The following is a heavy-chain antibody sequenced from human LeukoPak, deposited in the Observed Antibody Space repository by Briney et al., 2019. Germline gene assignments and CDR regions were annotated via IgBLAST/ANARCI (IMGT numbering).Heavy chain of an antibody. V-gene: IGHV3-21*01. D-gene: IGHD6-19*01. J-gene: IGHJ6*03. CDR2: ISSSSSYI. CDR3: ARTSGEQWLEPNYYYYYMDV. CDR1: GFTFSSYN. Sequence: GGSLRLSCAASGFTFSSYNMNWVRQAPGKGLEWVSSISSSSSYIYYADSLKGRFTISRDNAKNSLYLQMNSLRAEDTAVYYCARTSGEQWLEPNYYYYYMDVWGKGTTVTVSS.